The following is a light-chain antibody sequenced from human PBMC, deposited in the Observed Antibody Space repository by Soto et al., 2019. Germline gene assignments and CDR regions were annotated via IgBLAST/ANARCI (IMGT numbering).Light chain of an antibody. Sequence: EIVLTQSPGTLSLSPGERATLSCRASQSVSSSYLAWYQQKTGQAPRLLIYGASSRATGIPDRFSGSGSGTDFTFTISRLEPEDFAVYYCQQYCISPPYTFGQGTKLEIK. CDR2: GAS. CDR3: QQYCISPPYT. J-gene: IGKJ2*01. V-gene: IGKV3-20*01. CDR1: QSVSSSY.